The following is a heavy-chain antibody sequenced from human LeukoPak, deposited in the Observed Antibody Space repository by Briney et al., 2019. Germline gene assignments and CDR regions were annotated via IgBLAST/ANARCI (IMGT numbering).Heavy chain of an antibody. J-gene: IGHJ3*02. Sequence: GGSLRLSCAASGFTFSDHHMDWVCQAPGKGLVWVSRINSDGSVTNYADSIKGRFTISRDSAMDTLYLQMNSLRAEDTAVYYCARSNAFDIWGQGTMVTVSS. V-gene: IGHV3-74*01. CDR2: INSDGSVT. CDR1: GFTFSDHH. CDR3: ARSNAFDI.